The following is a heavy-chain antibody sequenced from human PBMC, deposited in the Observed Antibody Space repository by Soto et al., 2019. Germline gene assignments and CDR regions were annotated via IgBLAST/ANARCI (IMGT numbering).Heavy chain of an antibody. V-gene: IGHV4-59*01. D-gene: IGHD3-3*01. Sequence: PSETLSLTCTVSGDSMTNYYWSWIRQPAGKGLEWIGYIYYSGSTNYNPSLKSRVTISVDTSKNQFSLKLSSVTAADTAVYYCARGITIFYGMDVWGQGTTVTVSS. CDR3: ARGITIFYGMDV. CDR2: IYYSGST. J-gene: IGHJ6*02. CDR1: GDSMTNYY.